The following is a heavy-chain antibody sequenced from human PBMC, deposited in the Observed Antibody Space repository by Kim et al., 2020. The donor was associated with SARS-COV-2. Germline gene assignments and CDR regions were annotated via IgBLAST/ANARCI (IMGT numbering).Heavy chain of an antibody. D-gene: IGHD6-19*01. Sequence: SVKSRITINPDTSKNPFSLQLNSVNPEDTAVYYCARGDSSGWHGGDWFDPWGQGTLVTVSS. CDR3: ARGDSSGWHGGDWFDP. V-gene: IGHV6-1*01. J-gene: IGHJ5*02.